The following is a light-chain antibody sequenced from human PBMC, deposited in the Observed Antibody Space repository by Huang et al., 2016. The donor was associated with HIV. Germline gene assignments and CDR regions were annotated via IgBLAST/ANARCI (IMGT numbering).Light chain of an antibody. CDR3: QQRSNRPLT. V-gene: IGKV3-11*01. J-gene: IGKJ4*01. CDR1: QSVNTF. Sequence: EIVLTQSPATLSLSSGERATLSCRASQSVNTFLAWYQQKPGQAPRLLIYDAANRATGIPARFSGSGSGTDFTLTISSLEPEDFAVYYCQQRSNRPLTFGGGTKVEIK. CDR2: DAA.